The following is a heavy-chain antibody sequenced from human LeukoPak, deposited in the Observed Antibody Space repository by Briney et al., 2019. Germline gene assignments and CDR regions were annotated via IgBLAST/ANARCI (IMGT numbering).Heavy chain of an antibody. CDR3: ARAILGCCSGGSCLGFDP. J-gene: IGHJ5*02. D-gene: IGHD2-15*01. CDR2: IIPIFGTA. V-gene: IGHV1-69*01. CDR1: GGTFSSYA. Sequence: SSVKVSCKASGGTFSSYAISWVRQAPGQGLEWMGGIIPIFGTANYAQKFQGRVTITADESTSTAYMELSSLRSEDTAVYYCARAILGCCSGGSCLGFDPWGQGTLVTVSS.